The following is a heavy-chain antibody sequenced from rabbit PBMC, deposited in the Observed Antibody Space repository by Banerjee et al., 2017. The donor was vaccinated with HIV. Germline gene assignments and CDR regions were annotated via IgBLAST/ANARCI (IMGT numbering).Heavy chain of an antibody. CDR2: TKNGNSGNT. V-gene: IGHV1S40*01. CDR3: ARRANSGDYGAGTFNL. CDR1: GFSFSSSYY. Sequence: QSLEESGGGLVQPEGSLTLTSTASGFSFSSSYYMCWVRQAPGRGLEWITCTKNGNSGNTYYASWAKGRFTISKTSSTTVTLQMASLTAADTATYFCARRANSGDYGAGTFNLWGPGTLVTVS. D-gene: IGHD2-1*01. J-gene: IGHJ4*01.